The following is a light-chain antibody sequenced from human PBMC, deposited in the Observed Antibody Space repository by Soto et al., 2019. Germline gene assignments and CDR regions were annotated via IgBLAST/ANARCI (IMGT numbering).Light chain of an antibody. CDR2: GAS. CDR3: QKYNSAPLT. Sequence: IVKTHSPATLSVSPGERATLSCRASQSVSSNLAWYQQKPGQAPRLLIYGASTRATGIPARFSGSGSGTEFTLTISSLQPEDVATYYCQKYNSAPLTFGQGTRLEIK. V-gene: IGKV3-15*01. J-gene: IGKJ5*01. CDR1: QSVSSN.